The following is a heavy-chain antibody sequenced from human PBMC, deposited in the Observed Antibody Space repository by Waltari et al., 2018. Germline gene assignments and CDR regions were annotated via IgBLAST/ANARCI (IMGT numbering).Heavy chain of an antibody. CDR1: GFTFNNYW. CDR2: IKQDASEK. D-gene: IGHD6-19*01. J-gene: IGHJ4*01. CDR3: AASVGVAPNY. V-gene: IGHV3-7*01. Sequence: EVQLVESGGGLVQPWGSLRPSCSASGFTFNNYWMTWVRQAPGKGLEWVANIKQDASEKYYVDSVKGRFTISRDNTKNSLYLQMNSLRAEDTAVYYCAASVGVAPNYWGHGTLVTVSS.